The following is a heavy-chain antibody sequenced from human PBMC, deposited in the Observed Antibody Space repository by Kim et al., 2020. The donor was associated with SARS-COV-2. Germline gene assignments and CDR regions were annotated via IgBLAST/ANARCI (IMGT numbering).Heavy chain of an antibody. CDR2: ISGRGGST. CDR1: GFTFSSYP. Sequence: GGSLRLSCVASGFTFSSYPMHWVRQAPGKGLEWVCGISGRGGSTASGDAASGRGSITSARAKNKQSAQLHSLRVEIAAADYYDYARICSSSCAFCDAFDV. J-gene: IGHJ3*01. CDR3: DYARICSSSCAFCDAFDV. D-gene: IGHD2-2*01. V-gene: IGHV3-23*01.